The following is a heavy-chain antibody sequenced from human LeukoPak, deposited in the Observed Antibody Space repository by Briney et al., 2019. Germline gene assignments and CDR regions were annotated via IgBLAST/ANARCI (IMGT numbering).Heavy chain of an antibody. Sequence: GGSLRLSCAASRFTFSSYEMNWVRQAPGKGLEWLSHISSSGSIIYYADSVKGRFTASRDNAKNSLYLQMNSLRAEDTAVYYCARDRVSSGWYAFDIWGQGTMVTVSS. D-gene: IGHD6-19*01. J-gene: IGHJ3*02. CDR1: RFTFSSYE. V-gene: IGHV3-48*03. CDR3: ARDRVSSGWYAFDI. CDR2: ISSSGSII.